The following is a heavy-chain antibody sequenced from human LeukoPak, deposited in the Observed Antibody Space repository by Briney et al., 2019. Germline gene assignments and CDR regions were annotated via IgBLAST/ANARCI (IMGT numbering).Heavy chain of an antibody. D-gene: IGHD1-26*01. Sequence: GRSLRLSCAASGFTFSSYGMHWVRQAPGKGLEWVAVISYDGSNKYYADSVKGRFTISRDNSKNTLYLQMNSLRAEDTAVYYCARAQHRGWGFDYWGQGTLVTVSS. CDR1: GFTFSSYG. V-gene: IGHV3-30*03. CDR3: ARAQHRGWGFDY. CDR2: ISYDGSNK. J-gene: IGHJ4*02.